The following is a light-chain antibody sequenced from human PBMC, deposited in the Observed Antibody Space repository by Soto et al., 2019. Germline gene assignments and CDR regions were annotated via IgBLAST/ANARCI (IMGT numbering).Light chain of an antibody. Sequence: QSVLTQSPSASASLGASVKLTCTLSSGHSIFAIAWHQQQPEKGPRYLMKVNGDGSHNKGDGIPDRFSGSSSGAERYLTISCLQSEDEADYYCQTWATGIRVFGGGTKLTVL. CDR1: SGHSIFA. CDR2: VNGDGSH. J-gene: IGLJ3*02. V-gene: IGLV4-69*01. CDR3: QTWATGIRV.